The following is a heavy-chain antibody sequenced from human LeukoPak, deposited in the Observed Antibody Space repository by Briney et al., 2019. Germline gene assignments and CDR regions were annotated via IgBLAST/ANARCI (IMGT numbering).Heavy chain of an antibody. D-gene: IGHD3-3*01. Sequence: SETLSLTCAVYGGSFSGYYWSWIRQPPGKGLEWIGEINHSGSTNYNLSLKSRVTISVDTSKNQFSLKQSSVTAADTAVYYCARETIYAFDIWGQGTMVTVSS. V-gene: IGHV4-34*01. CDR3: ARETIYAFDI. CDR1: GGSFSGYY. J-gene: IGHJ3*02. CDR2: INHSGST.